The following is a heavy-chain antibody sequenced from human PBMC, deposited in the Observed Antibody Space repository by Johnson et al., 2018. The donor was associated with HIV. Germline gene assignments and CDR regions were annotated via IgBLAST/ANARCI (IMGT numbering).Heavy chain of an antibody. CDR3: ARDPITPYERGPDAFDV. V-gene: IGHV3-66*03. J-gene: IGHJ3*01. CDR1: GFTVSSNY. CDR2: IYSGGST. Sequence: EVQLVESGGGLIQPGGSLRLSCAASGFTVSSNYMSWVRQAPGKGLEWVSVIYSGGSTYYADSVKGRFTISRDNSKNTLYLQMNSLRAEDTAVYYCARDPITPYERGPDAFDVWGQGTVVTVSS. D-gene: IGHD2-21*01.